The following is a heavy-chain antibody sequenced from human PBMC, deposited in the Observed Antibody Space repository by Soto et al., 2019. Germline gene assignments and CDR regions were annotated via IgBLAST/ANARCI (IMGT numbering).Heavy chain of an antibody. CDR3: AREYTAWPLAYGLDV. V-gene: IGHV3-21*01. Sequence: LRLSCVGSGFTFSTYSINWVRQAPGKGLEWVSSISSRGDIYYADSVKGRFTISRDNAKNSVSLQMNSLRAEDTAVYYCAREYTAWPLAYGLDVWGQGTTVTVYS. CDR1: GFTFSTYS. CDR2: ISSRGDI. D-gene: IGHD2-2*02. J-gene: IGHJ6*02.